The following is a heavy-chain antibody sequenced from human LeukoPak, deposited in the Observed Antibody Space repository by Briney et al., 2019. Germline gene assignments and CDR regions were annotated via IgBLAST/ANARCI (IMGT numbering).Heavy chain of an antibody. D-gene: IGHD3-3*01. J-gene: IGHJ5*02. Sequence: ASVKVSCKASGDTFTSYYMHWLRQAPGQGLEWMGIINPSGGSTSYAQKFQGRVTMTRDTSTSTVYMELSSLRSEDTAVYYCARDAVIGDFWSGYPYNWFDPWGQGTLVTVSS. CDR2: INPSGGST. CDR3: ARDAVIGDFWSGYPYNWFDP. V-gene: IGHV1-46*01. CDR1: GDTFTSYY.